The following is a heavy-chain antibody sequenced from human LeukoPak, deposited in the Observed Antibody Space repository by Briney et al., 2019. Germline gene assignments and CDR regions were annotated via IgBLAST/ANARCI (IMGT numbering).Heavy chain of an antibody. CDR3: ARSCPVRYFDCEGMDV. Sequence: PSETLSLTCTVSGGSISSYYWSWIRQPPGKGLEWFGYVSYSGKSIYNPSLKSRVTIAVESSKNQFSLKLTAVTAADTAVYYCARSCPVRYFDCEGMDVWGKGTTVIVSS. CDR2: VSYSGKS. V-gene: IGHV4-59*01. CDR1: GGSISSYY. J-gene: IGHJ6*03. D-gene: IGHD3-9*01.